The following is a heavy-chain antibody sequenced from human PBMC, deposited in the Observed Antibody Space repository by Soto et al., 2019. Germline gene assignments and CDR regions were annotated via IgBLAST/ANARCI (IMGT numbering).Heavy chain of an antibody. Sequence: PGESLKISCKGSGYSFTSYWIGWVRQMPGKGLEWMGIIYPGDSDTRYSPSFQGQVTISADKSISTAYLQWSSLKASDTAMYYCARHGYYDSSGYRGYYYYGMDVWGQGTTVTVS. V-gene: IGHV5-51*01. D-gene: IGHD3-22*01. CDR3: ARHGYYDSSGYRGYYYYGMDV. J-gene: IGHJ6*02. CDR1: GYSFTSYW. CDR2: IYPGDSDT.